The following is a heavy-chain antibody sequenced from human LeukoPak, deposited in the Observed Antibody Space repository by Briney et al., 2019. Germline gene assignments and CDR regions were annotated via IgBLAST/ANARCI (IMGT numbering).Heavy chain of an antibody. CDR2: INHSGST. CDR3: ARLAAARPGDYYYYYMDV. V-gene: IGHV4-34*01. CDR1: GGSFSGYY. J-gene: IGHJ6*03. Sequence: SETLSLTCAVYGGSFSGYYWSWIRQPPGKGLEWIGEINHSGSTNYNPSLKSRVTISVDTSKNQFSLKLSSVTAADTAVYYCARLAAARPGDYYYYYMDVWGKGTTVTVSS. D-gene: IGHD6-6*01.